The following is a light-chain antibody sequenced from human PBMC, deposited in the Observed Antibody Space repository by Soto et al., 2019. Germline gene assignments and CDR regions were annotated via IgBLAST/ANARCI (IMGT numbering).Light chain of an antibody. CDR3: QLYCSG. CDR2: GAS. J-gene: IGKJ4*01. Sequence: EIVLTQSPGTLSLSPGERANLSCRASQSVSSSYLAWYQQKPGQATKLHIYGASSRATGITDRLSGSGSGTECTLIINRLEPEDFAVYYCQLYCSGFGGGSKV. CDR1: QSVSSSY. V-gene: IGKV3-20*01.